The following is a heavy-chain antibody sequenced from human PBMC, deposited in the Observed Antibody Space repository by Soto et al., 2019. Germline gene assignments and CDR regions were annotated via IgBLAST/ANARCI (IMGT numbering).Heavy chain of an antibody. CDR1: GGSISSSSYY. CDR3: ARLRMDSLKYYYYYYGMDV. Sequence: PSETLSLTCTVSGGSISSSSYYWGWIRQPPGKGLEWIGSIYYSGSTYYNPSLKSRVTISVDTSKNQFSLKLSSVTAADTAVYYCARLRMDSLKYYYYYYGMDVWGQGTTVTVSS. CDR2: IYYSGST. D-gene: IGHD2-2*03. J-gene: IGHJ6*02. V-gene: IGHV4-39*01.